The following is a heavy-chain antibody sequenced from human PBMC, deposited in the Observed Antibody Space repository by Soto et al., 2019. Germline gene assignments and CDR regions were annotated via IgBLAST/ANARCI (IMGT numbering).Heavy chain of an antibody. CDR3: ATCFPVWSGYYGHFDY. V-gene: IGHV3-23*01. D-gene: IGHD3-3*01. J-gene: IGHJ4*02. CDR1: GFTFSSYA. CDR2: ISGSGGST. Sequence: GGSLRLSCAASGFTFSSYAMSWVRQAPGKGLEWVSAISGSGGSTYYADSVKGRFTISRDNSKNTLYLQMNSLRAEDTAVYYCATCFPVWSGYYGHFDYWGQGTLVTVSS.